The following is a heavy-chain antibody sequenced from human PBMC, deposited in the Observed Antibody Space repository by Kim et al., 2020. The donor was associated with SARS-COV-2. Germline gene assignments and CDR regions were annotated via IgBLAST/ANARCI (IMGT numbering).Heavy chain of an antibody. CDR3: ARAPDCSGGSCRLDY. V-gene: IGHV4-4*07. D-gene: IGHD2-15*01. J-gene: IGHJ4*02. Sequence: PTLRSRVTMSVDTSKNQFSLKLSYVTAADTAVYYCARAPDCSGGSCRLDYWGQGTLVTVSS.